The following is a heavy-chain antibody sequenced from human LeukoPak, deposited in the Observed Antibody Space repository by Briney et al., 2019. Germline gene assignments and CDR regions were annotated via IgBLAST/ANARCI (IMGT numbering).Heavy chain of an antibody. D-gene: IGHD3-10*01. CDR1: GFTFDDYT. CDR2: ISWDGGST. Sequence: GGSLRLSCAASGFTFDDYTMHWVRQAPGKGLEWVSLISWDGGSTYYADSVKGRFTISRDNSKNSLYLQMNSLRTEDTALYYCAKAGGYGLRYYFDYWGQGTLVTVSS. CDR3: AKAGGYGLRYYFDY. V-gene: IGHV3-43*01. J-gene: IGHJ4*02.